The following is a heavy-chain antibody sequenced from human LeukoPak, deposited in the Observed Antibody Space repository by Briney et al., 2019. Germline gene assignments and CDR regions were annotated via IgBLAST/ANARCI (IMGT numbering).Heavy chain of an antibody. Sequence: GGSLRLSCAASGFTFSSYGMHWVRQAPGKGLEWVAFIRYDGSNKYYADSVKGRFTISRDNSKNTLYLQMNSLRAEDTAVYYCAKAAQGYCSSTSCYLVDYWGQGTLVTVSS. D-gene: IGHD2-2*01. CDR1: GFTFSSYG. J-gene: IGHJ4*02. CDR2: IRYDGSNK. CDR3: AKAAQGYCSSTSCYLVDY. V-gene: IGHV3-30*02.